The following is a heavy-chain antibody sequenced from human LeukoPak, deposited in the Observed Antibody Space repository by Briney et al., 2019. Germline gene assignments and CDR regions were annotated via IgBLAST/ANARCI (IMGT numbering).Heavy chain of an antibody. Sequence: ASVKVSCKASGYTFTSYGISWVRQAPGQGLEWMGGIIPIFGTANYAQKFQGRVTITADESTSTAYMELSSLRSEDTAVYYCAGGIAVAGTWFDPWGQGTLVTVSS. CDR1: GYTFTSYG. CDR2: IIPIFGTA. CDR3: AGGIAVAGTWFDP. D-gene: IGHD6-19*01. V-gene: IGHV1-69*13. J-gene: IGHJ5*02.